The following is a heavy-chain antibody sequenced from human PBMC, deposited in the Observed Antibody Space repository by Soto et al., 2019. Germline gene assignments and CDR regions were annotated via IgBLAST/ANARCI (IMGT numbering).Heavy chain of an antibody. CDR2: INAGNGLT. Sequence: QVHLVQSGAEMKEPGASVKVSCKASGYIFTSHALHWVPQAPGQRLEWMGWINAGNGLTKYSEKGKGRVTVTGDTSATSVHMDLRSLQFEDSAIYFCARGPPGSDHRGLDYWGQGTLVTVSS. CDR1: GYIFTSHA. CDR3: ARGPPGSDHRGLDY. D-gene: IGHD3-16*02. V-gene: IGHV1-3*01. J-gene: IGHJ4*02.